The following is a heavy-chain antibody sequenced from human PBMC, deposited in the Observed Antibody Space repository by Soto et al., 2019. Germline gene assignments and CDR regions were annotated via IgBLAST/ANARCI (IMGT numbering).Heavy chain of an antibody. CDR1: GFTVSSNF. CDR2: IYSGGST. J-gene: IGHJ6*02. CDR3: ARDNWKGSDYYGMDV. D-gene: IGHD1-20*01. V-gene: IGHV3-66*01. Sequence: EVQLVESGGDLVQPGGSLRLSCAASGFTVSSNFMSWGRQAPGKGLEWVSVIYSGGSTDYADSVKGRFTISRDNSKNTMYLQMNRLRAEDTAVYYCARDNWKGSDYYGMDVWGQGTTVTVSS.